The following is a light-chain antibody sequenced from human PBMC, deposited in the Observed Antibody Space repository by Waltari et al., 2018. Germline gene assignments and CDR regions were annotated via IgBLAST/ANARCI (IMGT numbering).Light chain of an antibody. CDR2: DVS. Sequence: QSALTQPRSVSGSPGQSVTISCTGTSSDVGGYNYVSWYQQHPGNAPKLMIYDVSKRPSGVPDRFSGSKSGNTASLTISGRKAEDEADYYCCSYAGSYYVFGTGTKVTVL. CDR3: CSYAGSYYV. CDR1: SSDVGGYNY. V-gene: IGLV2-11*01. J-gene: IGLJ1*01.